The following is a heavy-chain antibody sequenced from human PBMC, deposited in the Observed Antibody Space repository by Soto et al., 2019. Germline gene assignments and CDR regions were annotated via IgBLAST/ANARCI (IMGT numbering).Heavy chain of an antibody. CDR2: IYYSGST. Sequence: PSETLSLTCTVSGGSISSGGYYWSWIRQHPGKGLEWIGYIYYSGSTYYNPSLKSRVTISVDTSKNQFSLKLSSVTAADTAVYYCARLITISEPHFDYWGQGTLVTVSS. J-gene: IGHJ4*02. V-gene: IGHV4-31*03. CDR1: GGSISSGGYY. CDR3: ARLITISEPHFDY. D-gene: IGHD3-3*01.